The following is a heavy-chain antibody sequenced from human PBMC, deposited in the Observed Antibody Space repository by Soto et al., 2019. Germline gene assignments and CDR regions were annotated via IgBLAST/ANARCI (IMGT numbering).Heavy chain of an antibody. V-gene: IGHV1-46*03. CDR2: INPSGGST. J-gene: IGHJ6*03. CDR3: ASSTSYAMGDYYYYYMDV. CDR1: GYTFTSYY. Sequence: GASVKVSCKASGYTFTSYYMHWVRQAPGQGLEWMGIINPSGGSTSYAQKFQGRVTMTRDTSTSTVHMELSSLRSEDTAVYYCASSTSYAMGDYYYYYMDVWGKGTTVTVS. D-gene: IGHD2-2*01.